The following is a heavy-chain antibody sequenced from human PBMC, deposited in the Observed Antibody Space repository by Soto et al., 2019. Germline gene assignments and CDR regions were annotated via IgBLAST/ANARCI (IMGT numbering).Heavy chain of an antibody. V-gene: IGHV4-4*07. CDR1: VGSISIYY. CDR3: ARQIAADGTGWFDA. CDR2: IYTSGST. D-gene: IGHD6-13*01. Sequence: SEILSLTCTFSVGSISIYYWSWIRQPAGKGLEWIGRIYTSGSTNYNPSLKSRVTMSVDTSKNQFSLKLSSVTAADTAVYYCARQIAADGTGWFDAWGQGTMVTVSS. J-gene: IGHJ5*02.